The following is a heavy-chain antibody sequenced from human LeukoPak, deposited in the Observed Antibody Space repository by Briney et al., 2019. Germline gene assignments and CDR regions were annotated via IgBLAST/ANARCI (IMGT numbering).Heavy chain of an antibody. CDR3: ARDYYGDYYQSGYGMDV. D-gene: IGHD4-17*01. V-gene: IGHV3-21*01. J-gene: IGHJ6*02. CDR2: ISGSGSFK. CDR1: GFAFSTYS. Sequence: GGSLRLSCAASGFAFSTYSMNWVRQAPGKGLEWVSSISGSGSFKFYTDSVKGRFTISRDNVKRSLYLQLSSLRAEDTAVYYCARDYYGDYYQSGYGMDVWGQGTTVTVSS.